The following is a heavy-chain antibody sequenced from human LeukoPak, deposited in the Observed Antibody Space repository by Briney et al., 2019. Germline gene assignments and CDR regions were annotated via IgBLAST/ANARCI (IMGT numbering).Heavy chain of an antibody. J-gene: IGHJ2*01. CDR3: ARDDPLIESGSYLGVWYFDL. CDR1: RGSMSFYY. V-gene: IGHV4-4*07. CDR2: IDTSRQT. Sequence: SETLSLTCNMSRGSMSFYYWNWIRQPAGKGLEWIGRIDTSRQTSYNPSLKNRVTISVDKSKNQVSLELRSVTVADTAVYYCARDDPLIESGSYLGVWYFDLWGRGTLVTISS. D-gene: IGHD1-26*01.